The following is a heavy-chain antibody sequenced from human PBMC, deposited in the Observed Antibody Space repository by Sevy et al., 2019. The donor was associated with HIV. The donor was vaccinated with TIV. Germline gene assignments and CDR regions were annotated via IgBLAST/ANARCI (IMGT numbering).Heavy chain of an antibody. J-gene: IGHJ4*02. CDR1: GFIFRSSW. CDR2: IKEDGSEK. CDR3: ARLSGSYYY. V-gene: IGHV3-7*01. D-gene: IGHD1-26*01. Sequence: GGSLRLSCAVSGFIFRSSWISWVRQAPGKGLEWVANIKEDGSEKNYVESVRGRFTISRDNAKNSLDLQMSSLRAEDTAVYYCARLSGSYYYWGQGTLVTVSS.